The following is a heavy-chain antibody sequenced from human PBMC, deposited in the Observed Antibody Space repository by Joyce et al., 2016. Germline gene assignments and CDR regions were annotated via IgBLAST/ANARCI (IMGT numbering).Heavy chain of an antibody. CDR1: VFTVSSNF. J-gene: IGHJ3*02. Sequence: VHLVESGGGLIQPGGSLRLSCEASVFTVSSNFMTWVRQAPGKGLEGVSLLYADGRTDYADSVKGRFTISRDNSKNTLYLQMNSLRAEDTAVYFCARRIEGVTRGNPFDIWGQGTMVTVSS. CDR3: ARRIEGVTRGNPFDI. D-gene: IGHD1-26*01. V-gene: IGHV3-53*01. CDR2: LYADGRT.